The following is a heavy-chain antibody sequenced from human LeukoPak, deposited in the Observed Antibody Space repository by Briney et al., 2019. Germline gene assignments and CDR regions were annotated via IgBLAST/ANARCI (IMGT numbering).Heavy chain of an antibody. Sequence: GGSLRLSCVASGFTFSSHWMHWVRQAPGKGLVWVARINSDRSSTAYADSLKDRFTISRDNAKNTLYLQMNSLRAEDTAVYYCASIYDYLDYWGQGTLVTVSA. CDR1: GFTFSSHW. J-gene: IGHJ4*02. CDR2: INSDRSST. V-gene: IGHV3-74*01. CDR3: ASIYDYLDY. D-gene: IGHD3-16*01.